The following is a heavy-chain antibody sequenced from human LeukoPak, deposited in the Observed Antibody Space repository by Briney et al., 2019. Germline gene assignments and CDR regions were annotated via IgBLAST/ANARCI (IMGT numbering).Heavy chain of an antibody. J-gene: IGHJ6*02. CDR3: AREDPQTTVPEGMDV. V-gene: IGHV4-59*02. Sequence: SETLSLTCTVSGGSVSYYYWSWIQQSPGKGLEWIGYIYYSGTTNYNPSLKSRVTISVDTSKNQFSLQLRSVTAADTAVYYCAREDPQTTVPEGMDVWGQGTTVTVSS. CDR1: GGSVSYYY. CDR2: IYYSGTT. D-gene: IGHD4-17*01.